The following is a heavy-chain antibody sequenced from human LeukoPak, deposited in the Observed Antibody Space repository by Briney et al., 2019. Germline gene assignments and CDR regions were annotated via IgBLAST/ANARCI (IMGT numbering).Heavy chain of an antibody. Sequence: KSSETLSLTCTVSGGSISSSSYYWGWIRQPPGKGLEWIGSIYYSGSTYYNPSLKSRVTISVDTSKNQFSLKLSSVTAADTAVYYCARGPVPSIVVVPAAMGGSYYFDYWGQGTLVTVSS. CDR3: ARGPVPSIVVVPAAMGGSYYFDY. D-gene: IGHD2-2*01. V-gene: IGHV4-39*07. CDR1: GGSISSSSYY. CDR2: IYYSGST. J-gene: IGHJ4*02.